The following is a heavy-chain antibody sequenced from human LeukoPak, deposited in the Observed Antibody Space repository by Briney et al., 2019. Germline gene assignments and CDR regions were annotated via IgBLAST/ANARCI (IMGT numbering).Heavy chain of an antibody. D-gene: IGHD3-16*01. CDR3: AKDLLGGAKEAYYGMDV. CDR1: GFTFDDYA. Sequence: GRSLRLSCAASGFTFDDYAVHWVRQAPGKGLEWVSGISWNSGSIGYADSVKGRFTISRDNSKNTLYLQMNSLRAEDTAVYYCAKDLLGGAKEAYYGMDVWGQGTTVTVSS. CDR2: ISWNSGSI. V-gene: IGHV3-9*01. J-gene: IGHJ6*02.